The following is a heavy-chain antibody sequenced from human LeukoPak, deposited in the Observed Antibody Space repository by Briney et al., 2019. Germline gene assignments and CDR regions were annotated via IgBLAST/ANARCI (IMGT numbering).Heavy chain of an antibody. V-gene: IGHV4-59*08. Sequence: SETLSLTCNVSGGSISSYYWSWIRQPPGKGLEWIGYIYYSGTTNYNPSLKSRVTISVDTSKNQFSLKLTSVTAADTAVYYCARHSICFDPWGQGTLVTVSS. J-gene: IGHJ5*02. CDR1: GGSISSYY. CDR2: IYYSGTT. CDR3: ARHSICFDP.